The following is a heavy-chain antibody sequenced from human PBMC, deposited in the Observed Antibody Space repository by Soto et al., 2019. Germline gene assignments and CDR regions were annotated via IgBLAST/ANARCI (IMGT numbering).Heavy chain of an antibody. V-gene: IGHV4-39*01. CDR1: GDSMSSSDYY. CDR3: ARRTVNIRTFYSGLKTHCFDY. Sequence: SETLSLTCAVSGDSMSSSDYYWGWIRQPPGKGLEWIGSIYYSGSAYYNPSLQSRVAISVDTSKNQFSLKLKSVTAADTAIYYCARRTVNIRTFYSGLKTHCFDYWGQGAPVTVS. D-gene: IGHD6-19*01. J-gene: IGHJ4*02. CDR2: IYYSGSA.